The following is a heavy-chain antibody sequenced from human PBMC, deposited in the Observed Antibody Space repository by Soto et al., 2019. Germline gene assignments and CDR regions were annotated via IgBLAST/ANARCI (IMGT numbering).Heavy chain of an antibody. CDR3: ARDSPIGSVFSGYDAIDL. CDR2: IIPILDTA. Sequence: QVQLMQSGAEVKEPGSSVKVSCKASGGTFSTSTFTWVRQAPGQGLEWMGRIIPILDTADYAQKFQGSVTITADKSTSTAFMELSSLRSEDTGIYYCARDSPIGSVFSGYDAIDLWGQGTLVTVSP. CDR1: GGTFSTST. V-gene: IGHV1-69*08. D-gene: IGHD5-12*01. J-gene: IGHJ4*02.